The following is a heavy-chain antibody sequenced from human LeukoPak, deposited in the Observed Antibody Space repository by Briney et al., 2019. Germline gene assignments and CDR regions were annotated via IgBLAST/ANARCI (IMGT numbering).Heavy chain of an antibody. Sequence: PGGSLRLSCAASGFTFSSYWMTWVRQAPGKGLEWVANIKQDGNEKYYVDSVKGRFTISRDNAKNSLYLQMNSLRADDTAVYYCAYLNSHAFDIWGQGTMVTVSS. CDR2: IKQDGNEK. V-gene: IGHV3-7*01. CDR3: AYLNSHAFDI. D-gene: IGHD1-7*01. CDR1: GFTFSSYW. J-gene: IGHJ3*02.